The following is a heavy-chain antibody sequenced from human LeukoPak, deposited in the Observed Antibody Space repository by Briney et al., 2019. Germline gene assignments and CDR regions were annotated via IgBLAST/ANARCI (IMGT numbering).Heavy chain of an antibody. D-gene: IGHD6-6*01. J-gene: IGHJ4*02. V-gene: IGHV3-30*18. CDR2: MSYDGSNK. CDR3: AKDRSYSSSYYFDY. CDR1: GFSVSGNY. Sequence: GGSLRLSCVPSGFSVSGNYMTWVRQAPGKGLEWVAVMSYDGSNKLYPDSVKGRFTISRDNSKNTLYLQMNSLRAEDTAVYYCAKDRSYSSSYYFDYWGQGTLVTVSS.